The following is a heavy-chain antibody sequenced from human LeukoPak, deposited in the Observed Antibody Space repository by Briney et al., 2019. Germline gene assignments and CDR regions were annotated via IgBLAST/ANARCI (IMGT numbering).Heavy chain of an antibody. CDR3: ARGGYNYVDY. D-gene: IGHD5-24*01. CDR1: GGSFSGYY. CDR2: INHSGST. V-gene: IGHV4-34*01. Sequence: PSETLSLTCAVYGGSFSGYYWSWIRQPPGKGLEWIGEINHSGSTNYNPSLKSRVTISVDTSKNQFSLKLSSVTAADTAVYYCARGGYNYVDYWGQGTLVTVSS. J-gene: IGHJ4*02.